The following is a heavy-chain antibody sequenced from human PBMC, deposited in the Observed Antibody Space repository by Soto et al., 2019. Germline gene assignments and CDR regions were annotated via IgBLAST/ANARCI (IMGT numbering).Heavy chain of an antibody. D-gene: IGHD3-10*01. Sequence: GGSLRLSCAASGFTSSRYAMSWVRQAPGMGLEWVSSISGSGGSTYDADSVKGRFTISRDNSKNTLYLQMNSLRAEDTAVYYCANTLDYYHMDVWGKGTTVTVSS. V-gene: IGHV3-23*01. J-gene: IGHJ6*03. CDR3: ANTLDYYHMDV. CDR2: ISGSGGST. CDR1: GFTSSRYA.